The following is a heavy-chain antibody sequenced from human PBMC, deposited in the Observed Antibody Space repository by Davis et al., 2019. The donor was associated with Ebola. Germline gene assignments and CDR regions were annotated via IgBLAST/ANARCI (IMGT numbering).Heavy chain of an antibody. CDR2: ISGSGGST. J-gene: IGHJ4*02. CDR1: GFTFSSYA. D-gene: IGHD6-19*01. V-gene: IGHV3-23*01. CDR3: AKDRGKGSAPFDY. Sequence: GGSLRLSCAASGFTFSSYAMSWVRQAPGKGLEWVSAISGSGGSTYYADSVKGRFTISRDNSKNTLYLQMNSLRAEDTAVYYYAKDRGKGSAPFDYWGQGTLVTVSS.